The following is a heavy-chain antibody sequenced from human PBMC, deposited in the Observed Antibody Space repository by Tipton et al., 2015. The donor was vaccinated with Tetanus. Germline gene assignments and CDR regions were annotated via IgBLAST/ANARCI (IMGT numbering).Heavy chain of an antibody. CDR1: GFTLRTYS. J-gene: IGHJ6*02. D-gene: IGHD2-21*02. CDR3: ARGMAEASNCGGDCYSDYGGQGTLVAVSSGMDV. CDR2: ISSSSRYI. Sequence: SLRLSCAASGFTLRTYSMNWVRQAPGKGLEWVSSISSSSRYIYYADSVKGRFTISRDNAKNSLYLQMISLRAEDTAVYSCARGMAEASNCGGDCYSDYGGQGTLVAVSSGMDVWGQGTTVTVSS. V-gene: IGHV3-21*01.